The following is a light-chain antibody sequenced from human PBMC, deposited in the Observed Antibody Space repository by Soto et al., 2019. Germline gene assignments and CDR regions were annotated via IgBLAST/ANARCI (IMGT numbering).Light chain of an antibody. CDR1: SSDVGGYNY. J-gene: IGLJ2*01. Sequence: QSALTQPRSVSGSPGQSVTISCTGTSSDVGGYNYVSWYQQHPGKAPKLMIYDVSKRPSGVPDRFSGSKSGNTASLTISGLQAEDEADYSCCSYAGSYGEVFRGGTKLTVL. V-gene: IGLV2-11*01. CDR3: CSYAGSYGEV. CDR2: DVS.